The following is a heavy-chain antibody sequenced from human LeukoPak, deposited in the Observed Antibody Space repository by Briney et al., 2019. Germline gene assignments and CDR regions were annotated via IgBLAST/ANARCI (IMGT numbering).Heavy chain of an antibody. CDR1: GFTFSSYS. V-gene: IGHV3-21*01. CDR2: ISSSSSYI. CDR3: ARDLSGVTGYTYGRGIDY. Sequence: GGSLRLSCAASGFTFSSYSMNWVRQAPGKGLEWVSSISSSSSYIYYADSVKGRFTISRDNAKTSLYLQMNSLRAEDTAVYYCARDLSGVTGYTYGRGIDYWGQGTLVTVSS. J-gene: IGHJ4*02. D-gene: IGHD5-18*01.